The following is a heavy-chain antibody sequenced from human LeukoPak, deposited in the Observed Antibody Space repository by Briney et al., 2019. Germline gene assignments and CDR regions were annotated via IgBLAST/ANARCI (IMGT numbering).Heavy chain of an antibody. CDR1: GFTFSSNW. J-gene: IGHJ3*02. Sequence: PGGSLILSSAESGFTFSSNWMRCVRQAPRKRLVWVSRINSEGNSTSYADSVKGRYTISRDIAKNTLYLKMNSLRAEDTAVYYCTRDYYDSSGYYRNDDAFDIWGQGTMVTVSS. V-gene: IGHV3-74*01. CDR3: TRDYYDSSGYYRNDDAFDI. D-gene: IGHD3-22*01. CDR2: INSEGNST.